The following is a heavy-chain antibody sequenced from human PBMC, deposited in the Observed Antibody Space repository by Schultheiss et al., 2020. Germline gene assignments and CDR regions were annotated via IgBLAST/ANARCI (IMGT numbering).Heavy chain of an antibody. CDR3: ARGRITIFGGNYYGMDV. Sequence: SETLSLTCAVYGGSFSGYYWSWIRQPPGKGLEWIGEINHSGSTNYNPSLKSRVTISVDTSKNQFSLKLSSVTAADTAVYYCARGRITIFGGNYYGMDVWGQGTTVNVYS. CDR1: GGSFSGYY. J-gene: IGHJ6*02. CDR2: INHSGST. D-gene: IGHD3-3*01. V-gene: IGHV4-34*01.